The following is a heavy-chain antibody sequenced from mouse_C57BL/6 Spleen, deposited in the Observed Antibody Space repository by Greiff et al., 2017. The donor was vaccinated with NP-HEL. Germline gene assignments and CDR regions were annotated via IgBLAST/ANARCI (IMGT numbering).Heavy chain of an antibody. V-gene: IGHV1-50*01. J-gene: IGHJ2*01. CDR1: GYTFTSYW. CDR2: IDPSDSYT. D-gene: IGHD3-2*02. Sequence: QVQLQQSGAELVKPGASVKLSCKASGYTFTSYWMQWVKQRPGQGLEWIGEIDPSDSYTNYNQKFKGKATLTVDTSSSTAYMQLSSLTSEDSAVYYCARGVDSSGYVFDYWGQGTTLTVSS. CDR3: ARGVDSSGYVFDY.